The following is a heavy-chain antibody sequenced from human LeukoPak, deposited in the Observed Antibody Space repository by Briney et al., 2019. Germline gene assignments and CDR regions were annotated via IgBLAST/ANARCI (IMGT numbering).Heavy chain of an antibody. CDR2: ISSSSSYI. CDR3: ARMTTVTTLGYYYYGMDV. D-gene: IGHD4-17*01. CDR1: GFTFSSYS. V-gene: IGHV3-21*01. Sequence: GGSLRLSCAASGFTFSSYSMNWVRQAPGKGLEWVSSISSSSSYIYYADSVKGRFTISRDNAKNSLYLQMNSLRAEDTAVYYCARMTTVTTLGYYYYGMDVWGQGTTVTVSS. J-gene: IGHJ6*02.